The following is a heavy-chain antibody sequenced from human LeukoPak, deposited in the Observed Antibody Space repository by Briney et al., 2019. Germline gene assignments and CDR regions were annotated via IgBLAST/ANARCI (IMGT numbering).Heavy chain of an antibody. J-gene: IGHJ4*02. Sequence: SSETLSLTCTVSTGSMPTSYWSWIRQPPGNGLEWIGFIWNSGITNYNPSLKSRITISADTSKNQFSLKLSSVTAADTAVYYCARLVYDTSDYYYFDHWGQGTLVTVSS. V-gene: IGHV4-59*08. CDR2: IWNSGIT. CDR1: TGSMPTSY. D-gene: IGHD3-22*01. CDR3: ARLVYDTSDYYYFDH.